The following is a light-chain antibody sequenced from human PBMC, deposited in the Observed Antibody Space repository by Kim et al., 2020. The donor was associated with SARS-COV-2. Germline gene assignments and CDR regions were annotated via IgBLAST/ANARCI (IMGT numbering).Light chain of an antibody. V-gene: IGLV2-14*03. CDR3: ISFTTTYTYV. CDR2: DVT. J-gene: IGLJ1*01. CDR1: SSDVGAYNY. Sequence: GQSITISCTGTSSDVGAYNYVSWYQQHPGKDPKLIIYDVTNRPSVVSNRCSGSKSGNTASLTISGLQADDEADYSCISFTTTYTYVFGTGTKVTVL.